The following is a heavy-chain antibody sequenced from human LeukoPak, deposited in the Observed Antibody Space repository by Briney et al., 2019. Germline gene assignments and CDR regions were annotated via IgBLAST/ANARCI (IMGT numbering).Heavy chain of an antibody. Sequence: PSETLSLTCAVSGGSISSSDWWSWVRQPPGKGLEWIGEIYHSGSTNYNPSFKSRVTISIDESKTQFSLRLNSVTAADTAVYYCARFGVIGTSVYNWFDPWGQGTRVTVSS. J-gene: IGHJ5*02. CDR3: ARFGVIGTSVYNWFDP. D-gene: IGHD1-7*01. V-gene: IGHV4-4*02. CDR2: IYHSGST. CDR1: GGSISSSDW.